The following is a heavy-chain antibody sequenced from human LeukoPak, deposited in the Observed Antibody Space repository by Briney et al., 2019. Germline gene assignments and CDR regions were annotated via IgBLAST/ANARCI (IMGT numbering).Heavy chain of an antibody. D-gene: IGHD1-26*01. CDR3: ASSGSYRFDY. CDR1: GFTFSSYS. V-gene: IGHV3-48*02. J-gene: IGHJ4*02. Sequence: GGSLRLSCAASGFTFSSYSMNWVRQAPGKGLEWVSHITASGTAMFYADSVKGRFTISRDNAKNSLYLRMNSLRDEDTAVYYCASSGSYRFDYWGQGTLVTVSS. CDR2: ITASGTAM.